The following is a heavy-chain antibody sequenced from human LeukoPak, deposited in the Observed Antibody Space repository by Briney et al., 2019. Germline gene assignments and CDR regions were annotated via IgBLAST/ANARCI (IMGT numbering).Heavy chain of an antibody. CDR3: ARGQGYCSGGSCSTGSY. CDR2: INHSGST. V-gene: IGHV4-34*01. J-gene: IGHJ4*02. Sequence: SETLSLTCTVSGGSISGYYWSWIRQPPGKGLEWIGEINHSGSTNYNPSLKSRVTISVDTSKNQFSLKLSSVTAADTAVYYCARGQGYCSGGSCSTGSYWGQGTLVTVSS. D-gene: IGHD2-15*01. CDR1: GGSISGYY.